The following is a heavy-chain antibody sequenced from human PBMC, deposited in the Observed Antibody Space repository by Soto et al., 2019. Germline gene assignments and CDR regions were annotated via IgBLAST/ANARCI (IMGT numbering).Heavy chain of an antibody. D-gene: IGHD2-15*01. V-gene: IGHV1-3*01. Sequence: ASVKVSCKASGYTFTGYYMHWVRQAPGQRLEWMGWINGGNGNTNYSENFQGRVTITRDTSASTAYMELSSLRSEDTAVYYCARDILFDYWGQGTLVTVSS. J-gene: IGHJ4*02. CDR3: ARDILFDY. CDR1: GYTFTGYY. CDR2: INGGNGNT.